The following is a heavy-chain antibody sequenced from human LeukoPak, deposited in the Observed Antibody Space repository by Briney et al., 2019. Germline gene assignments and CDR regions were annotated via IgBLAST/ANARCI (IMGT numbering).Heavy chain of an antibody. Sequence: GGTLRLSCAASGFTFSNYAMHWVRQAPGKGLEWMAFIRYDGSNKYYADSVKGRFTVSRDNSKNTLYLQINSLRAEDTAVYYCATELGGPRNYWGQGTLVTVSS. CDR3: ATELGGPRNY. J-gene: IGHJ4*02. D-gene: IGHD2-15*01. CDR1: GFTFSNYA. V-gene: IGHV3-30*02. CDR2: IRYDGSNK.